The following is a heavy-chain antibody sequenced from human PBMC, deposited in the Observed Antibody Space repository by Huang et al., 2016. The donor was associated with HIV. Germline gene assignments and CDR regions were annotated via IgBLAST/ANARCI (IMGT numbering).Heavy chain of an antibody. CDR1: GFPFNNHA. V-gene: IGHV3-30-3*01. J-gene: IGHJ3*02. Sequence: QVQLVESGGGVVQPGRSLRLSCAASGFPFNNHAMHWFRQAPGKGLDWVAVIANDGSNNYYADSVKGRFTISRDSSKSTLFLHMTSLRTEDTAVYYCARAKDTWDAYDIWGQGTMVIVSS. CDR2: IANDGSNN. CDR3: ARAKDTWDAYDI. D-gene: IGHD5-18*01.